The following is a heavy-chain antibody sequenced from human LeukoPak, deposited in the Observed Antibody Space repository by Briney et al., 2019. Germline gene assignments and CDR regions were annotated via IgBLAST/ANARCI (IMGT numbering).Heavy chain of an antibody. D-gene: IGHD1-1*01. CDR2: ISYDGRTK. CDR1: TFNFSDYG. J-gene: IGHJ4*02. CDR3: ARSRTGTGDY. V-gene: IGHV3-30*03. Sequence: GGSLRLSCGDSTFNFSDYGMHWVRQAPGKGLEWLALISYDGRTKFYADSLKGRFTISRDISKNTLYLQINSLRAEDTAVYYCARSRTGTGDYWGQGTLVTVSS.